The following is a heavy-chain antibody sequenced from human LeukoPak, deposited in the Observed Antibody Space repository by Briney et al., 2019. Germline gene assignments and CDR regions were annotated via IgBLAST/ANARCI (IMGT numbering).Heavy chain of an antibody. J-gene: IGHJ4*02. CDR1: GGSFSGYY. V-gene: IGHV4-34*01. Sequence: KPSETLSLTCAVYGGSFSGYYWSWIRQPPGKGLEWIGEIDHSGSTNYNPSLKSRVTISVDTSKNQFSLKLSSVTAADTAVYYCARHDFWSGAFDYWGQGTLVTVSS. CDR3: ARHDFWSGAFDY. CDR2: IDHSGST. D-gene: IGHD3-3*01.